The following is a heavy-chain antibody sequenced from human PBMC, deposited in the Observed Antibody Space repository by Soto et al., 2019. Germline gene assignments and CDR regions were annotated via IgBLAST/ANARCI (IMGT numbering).Heavy chain of an antibody. CDR2: ISYDGSNK. Sequence: GGSLRLSCAASGFTFSSYGMHRVRKAPGKGLEWVAVISYDGSNKYYADSVKGRFTISRDNSKNTLYLQMNSLRAEDTAVYYCAKALRGHTSPEYYWGQGTLVTVSS. CDR1: GFTFSSYG. D-gene: IGHD4-17*01. V-gene: IGHV3-30*18. CDR3: AKALRGHTSPEYY. J-gene: IGHJ4*02.